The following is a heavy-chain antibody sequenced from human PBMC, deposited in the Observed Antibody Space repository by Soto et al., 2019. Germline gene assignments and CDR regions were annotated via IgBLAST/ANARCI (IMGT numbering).Heavy chain of an antibody. CDR3: ARDTPFDY. CDR1: GLTFSDYS. Sequence: EVQLVESGGGLVQPGGSQRLPCEASGLTFSDYSMNWVRQAPGKGLEWVAYISSGSSAIYYADSVKGRFTISRDNVKNSLYLQMNSLRDEDTAVYYCARDTPFDYWGQGALVTVSS. V-gene: IGHV3-48*02. CDR2: ISSGSSAI. J-gene: IGHJ4*02.